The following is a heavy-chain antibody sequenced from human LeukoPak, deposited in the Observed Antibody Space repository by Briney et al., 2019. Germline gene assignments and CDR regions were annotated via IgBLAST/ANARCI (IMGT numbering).Heavy chain of an antibody. CDR2: ISYDGSNK. CDR1: GFTLSSYA. CDR3: ASLSLRHYFDY. Sequence: PGGSLRLSCAASGFTLSSYAMHWVRQAPGKGLEWVAVISYDGSNKYYADSVKGRFTISRDNSKNTLYLQMNSLRAEDTAVYYCASLSLRHYFDYWGQGTLVTVSS. J-gene: IGHJ4*02. D-gene: IGHD3-16*02. V-gene: IGHV3-30*04.